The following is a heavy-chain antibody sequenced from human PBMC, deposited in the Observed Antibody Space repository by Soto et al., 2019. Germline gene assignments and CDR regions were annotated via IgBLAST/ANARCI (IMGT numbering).Heavy chain of an antibody. CDR2: IYYSGST. V-gene: IGHV4-30-4*01. D-gene: IGHD6-6*01. CDR3: ARDWGYSSSFGFGNWFDP. J-gene: IGHJ5*02. CDR1: GGSISSGDYY. Sequence: QVQLQESGPGLVKPSQTLSLTCTVSGGSISSGDYYWSWIRQPPGKGLEWIGYIYYSGSTYYNPSRNSRVTIAVDTSKNQFSLKRSSVTAADTAVYYCARDWGYSSSFGFGNWFDPWGQGTRVTVSS.